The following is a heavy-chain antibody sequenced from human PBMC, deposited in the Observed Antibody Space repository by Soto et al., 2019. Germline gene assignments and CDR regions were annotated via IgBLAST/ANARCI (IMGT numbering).Heavy chain of an antibody. J-gene: IGHJ5*02. CDR1: GFTFSSYN. CDR3: ARDRVGRRDGYNYVNWFDP. CDR2: ISSSGTYI. V-gene: IGHV3-21*01. D-gene: IGHD5-12*01. Sequence: PGGSLRLSCAASGFTFSSYNMNWVRQAPGKGLEWVSSISSSGTYIYYADSVKGRFTISRDDAKNSLYLQMNSLRAEDTAVYYCARDRVGRRDGYNYVNWFDPWGQGTLVTVSS.